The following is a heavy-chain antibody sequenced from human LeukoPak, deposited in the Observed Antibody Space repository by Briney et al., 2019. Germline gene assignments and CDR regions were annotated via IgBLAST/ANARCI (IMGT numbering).Heavy chain of an antibody. Sequence: ASVKVSCKASGYTFTGYYMHWVRQAPGQGLEWMGWINPNSGGTNYAQKFQGRVTMTRDTSISTAYMELSRLRSDDTAVYYCARALTDYDDAFDIWGQGTMVTVSS. CDR2: INPNSGGT. V-gene: IGHV1-2*02. D-gene: IGHD4-17*01. CDR3: ARALTDYDDAFDI. CDR1: GYTFTGYY. J-gene: IGHJ3*02.